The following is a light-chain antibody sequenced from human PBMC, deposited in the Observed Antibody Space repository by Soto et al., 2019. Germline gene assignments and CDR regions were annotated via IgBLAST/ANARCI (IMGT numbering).Light chain of an antibody. J-gene: IGLJ2*01. CDR2: DVS. CDR1: SSDVGGYNY. CDR3: SSYTSSSTLDVV. V-gene: IGLV2-14*01. Sequence: QSVLTQPASVSGSPGQSITISCTGTSSDVGGYNYVSWYQQHPGKAPKLMIYDVSNRPPGVSNRFSGSKSGNTASLTISGLQAEDEADYYCSSYTSSSTLDVVFGGGTKVTVL.